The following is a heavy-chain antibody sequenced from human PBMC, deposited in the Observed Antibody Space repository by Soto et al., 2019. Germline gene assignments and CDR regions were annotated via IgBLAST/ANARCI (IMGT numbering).Heavy chain of an antibody. V-gene: IGHV3-23*01. CDR3: ARDQLYYNDISGRPLNAFDV. CDR1: GFTFRSHA. J-gene: IGHJ3*01. Sequence: GGSLRLSCAASGFTFRSHAMSWVRQAPGKGLEWVSAISGSGGSTYYADSVKGRFTISRDNSKNTLYLQMNSLRAEDTAVYYCARDQLYYNDISGRPLNAFDVWGQGTMVTVSS. CDR2: ISGSGGST. D-gene: IGHD3-22*01.